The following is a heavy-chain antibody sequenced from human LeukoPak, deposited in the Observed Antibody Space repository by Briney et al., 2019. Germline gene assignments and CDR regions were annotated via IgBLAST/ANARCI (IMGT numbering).Heavy chain of an antibody. V-gene: IGHV3-23*01. D-gene: IGHD2-21*02. J-gene: IGHJ4*02. CDR3: AEEFRGGDGFFDY. Sequence: PGGSLRLSCAASGFTFSSYAMSWVRQAPGKGLEWVSAISGSGGSTYYADSVKGRFTISRDSSKNTLYLQMNSLRAEDTAVYYCAEEFRGGDGFFDYWGQGTLVTVSS. CDR1: GFTFSSYA. CDR2: ISGSGGST.